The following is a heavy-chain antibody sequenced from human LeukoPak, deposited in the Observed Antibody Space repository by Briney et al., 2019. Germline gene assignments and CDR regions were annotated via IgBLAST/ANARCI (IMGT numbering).Heavy chain of an antibody. CDR3: ARVVVAATGFQH. V-gene: IGHV3-21*01. CDR1: GFTVSSYS. D-gene: IGHD2-15*01. Sequence: GGSLRLSCAASGFTVSSYSMNWVRQAPGKGLEWVSSISSSSSYIYYADSVKGRFTISRDNAKNSLYLQMNSLRADDTAVYYCARVVVAATGFQHWGQGTLVTVSS. J-gene: IGHJ1*01. CDR2: ISSSSSYI.